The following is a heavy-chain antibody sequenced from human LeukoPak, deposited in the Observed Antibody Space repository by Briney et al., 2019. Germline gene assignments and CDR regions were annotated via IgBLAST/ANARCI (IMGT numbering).Heavy chain of an antibody. CDR2: ISYSGSTNSGKST. J-gene: IGHJ4*02. CDR1: GGSISSNY. CDR3: ARFDSSGYHGY. Sequence: SETLSLTCSVSGGSISSNYWSWVRQPPGKGLEWIGYISYSGSTNSGKSTNYNPSLKSRVTVSVDTSKNQFSLKLSSVTAADTAVYYCARFDSSGYHGYWGQGTLVTVSS. D-gene: IGHD3-22*01. V-gene: IGHV4-59*12.